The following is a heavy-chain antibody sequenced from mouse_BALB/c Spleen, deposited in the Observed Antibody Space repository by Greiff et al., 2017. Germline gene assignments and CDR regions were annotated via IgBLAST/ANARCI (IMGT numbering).Heavy chain of an antibody. V-gene: IGHV2-9*02. J-gene: IGHJ2*01. CDR3: ARDFDPIFDY. CDR1: GFSLTSYG. Sequence: VKVVESGPGLVAPSQSRSITCTVSGFSLTSYGVHWVRQPPGKGLEWLGVIWAGGSTNYNSALMSRLSISKDNSKSQVFLKMNSLQTDDTAMYYCARDFDPIFDYWGQGTTLTVSS. CDR2: IWAGGST.